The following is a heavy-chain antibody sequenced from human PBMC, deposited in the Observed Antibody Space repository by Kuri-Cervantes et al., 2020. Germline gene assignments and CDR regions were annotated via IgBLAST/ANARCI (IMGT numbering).Heavy chain of an antibody. D-gene: IGHD2-15*01. CDR1: GFTFSSYG. V-gene: IGHV3-33*01. CDR3: ARLGSGGSRVDYYYYGMDV. CDR2: IWYDGSNK. Sequence: GGSLRLSCAASGFTFSSYGMHWVRQAPGKGLEWVAVIWYDGSNKYYADSVKGRFTISRDNAKNSLYLQMNSLRAEDTAVYYCARLGSGGSRVDYYYYGMDVWGQGTTVTVSS. J-gene: IGHJ6*02.